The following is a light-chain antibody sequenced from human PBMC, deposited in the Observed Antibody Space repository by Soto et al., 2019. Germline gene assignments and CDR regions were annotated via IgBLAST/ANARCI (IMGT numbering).Light chain of an antibody. CDR3: CSIALGDVIL. Sequence: QSALTQPASVSGFPGQSITISCTGTSNDVGYYNLVSWYQQYPGKAPKLIIYEATERPSGISNRFSGSKSGNTASLTISGLQAEDEADYYCCSIALGDVILFGGGTQLTVL. CDR1: SNDVGYYNL. V-gene: IGLV2-23*01. CDR2: EAT. J-gene: IGLJ7*01.